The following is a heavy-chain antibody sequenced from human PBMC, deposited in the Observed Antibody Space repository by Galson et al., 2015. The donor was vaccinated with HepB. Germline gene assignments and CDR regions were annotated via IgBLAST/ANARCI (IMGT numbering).Heavy chain of an antibody. J-gene: IGHJ4*02. CDR2: IIPIFGTA. CDR3: ARVYDSSGYPLYDY. D-gene: IGHD3-22*01. Sequence: SVKVSCKASGGTFSSYAISWVRQAPGQELEWMGGIIPIFGTANYAQKFQGRVTITADESTSTAYMELSSLRSEDTAVYYCARVYDSSGYPLYDYWGQGTLVTVSS. CDR1: GGTFSSYA. V-gene: IGHV1-69*13.